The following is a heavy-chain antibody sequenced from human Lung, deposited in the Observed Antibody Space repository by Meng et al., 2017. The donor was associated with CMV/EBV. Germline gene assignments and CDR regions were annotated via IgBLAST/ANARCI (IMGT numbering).Heavy chain of an antibody. Sequence: QGRPQGPGPGPVNPSQPPSLTCSVSGGSISSRDYYWSWLRQPAGKGLEWIGRMYTNGSPNYNPSLKSRVTISGDTSKNQFSLKLDSVTAADTGLYYCARGGDTIAVAGMVSWFDPWGPGTLVTVSS. J-gene: IGHJ5*02. D-gene: IGHD6-19*01. V-gene: IGHV4-61*02. CDR1: GGSISSRDYY. CDR2: MYTNGSP. CDR3: ARGGDTIAVAGMVSWFDP.